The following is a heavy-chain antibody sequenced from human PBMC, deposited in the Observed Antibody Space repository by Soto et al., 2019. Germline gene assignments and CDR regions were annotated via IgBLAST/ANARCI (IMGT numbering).Heavy chain of an antibody. CDR3: ARGGSYATNRAEYYFDY. J-gene: IGHJ4*02. Sequence: QVQLVQSGAEVKKPGSSVKVSCKASGGTFSSYTISWVRQAPGQGREWMGRIIPILGIATYAKKFQGRVTITADKSTSTAYMELSSLRAEDTAVYYCARGGSYATNRAEYYFDYWGQGTLVTVSS. D-gene: IGHD2-15*01. CDR2: IIPILGIA. V-gene: IGHV1-69*02. CDR1: GGTFSSYT.